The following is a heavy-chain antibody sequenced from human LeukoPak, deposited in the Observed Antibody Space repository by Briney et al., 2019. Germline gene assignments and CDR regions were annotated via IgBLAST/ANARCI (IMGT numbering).Heavy chain of an antibody. CDR2: VSHDGDTR. CDR3: ARDKMVLYAFDI. D-gene: IGHD2-8*01. J-gene: IGHJ3*02. Sequence: GGSLRLSCAASGFIFSHSAMHWVRRAPGKGLEWVAVVSHDGDTRFYADSVKGRFTISRDNSKRTLFLQMNSLRGEDTAVYYCARDKMVLYAFDIWGQGTMVTVSS. V-gene: IGHV3-30-3*01. CDR1: GFIFSHSA.